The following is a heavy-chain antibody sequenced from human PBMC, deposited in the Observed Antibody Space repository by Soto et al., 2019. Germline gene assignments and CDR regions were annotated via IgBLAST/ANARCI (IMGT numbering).Heavy chain of an antibody. D-gene: IGHD2-8*01. V-gene: IGHV4-34*01. Sequence: SETLSLTCAVYGGSFSGYYWSWIRQPLGKGLEWIGEINHSGSTNFNPSLKSRVTISVDTSKNQFSLKLSSVTAADTAVYYCARGPRIVLMVYASYGMDVRGQGTTVTIAS. CDR1: GGSFSGYY. CDR3: ARGPRIVLMVYASYGMDV. CDR2: INHSGST. J-gene: IGHJ6*02.